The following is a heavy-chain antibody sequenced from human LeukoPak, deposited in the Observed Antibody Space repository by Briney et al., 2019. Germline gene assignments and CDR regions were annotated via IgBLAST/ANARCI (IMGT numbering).Heavy chain of an antibody. D-gene: IGHD3-10*01. J-gene: IGHJ6*02. CDR2: IIPFFGTP. Sequence: SVKVSCKASGGSLSTYAISWVRQAPGQGLEWMGGIIPFFGTPSYAQKFHGRVTITADESTNTAYMEVSSLRSEDTALYYCARYKVPPHQDSSMVPGVYYYYGMDVWGLGTTVTVSS. CDR3: ARYKVPPHQDSSMVPGVYYYYGMDV. CDR1: GGSLSTYA. V-gene: IGHV1-69*01.